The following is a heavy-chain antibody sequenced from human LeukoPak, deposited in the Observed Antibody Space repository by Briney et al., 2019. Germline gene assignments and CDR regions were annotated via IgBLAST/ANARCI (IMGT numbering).Heavy chain of an antibody. CDR3: ASYDSSGYYHYFYY. V-gene: IGHV3-23*01. D-gene: IGHD3-22*01. CDR1: GFTFRSYA. J-gene: IGHJ4*02. Sequence: GGSLRLSCAASGFTFRSYAMSWVRQAPGKGLEWVSAISGSGGSTYYADSVKGRFTISRDNSKNTLYLQMNSLRAEDTAVYYCASYDSSGYYHYFYYWGQGTLVTVSS. CDR2: ISGSGGST.